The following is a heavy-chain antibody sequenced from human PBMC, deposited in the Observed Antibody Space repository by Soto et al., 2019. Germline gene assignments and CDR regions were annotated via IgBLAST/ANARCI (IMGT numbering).Heavy chain of an antibody. CDR3: AKDLGNYYDSSGYYHAYYYGMDV. J-gene: IGHJ6*02. CDR1: GFTFDDYA. V-gene: IGHV3-9*01. CDR2: ISWNSGSI. Sequence: GGSLRLSCAASGFTFDDYAMHWVRQAPGKGLEWVSGISWNSGSIGYADSVKGRFTISRDNAKNSLYLQMNSLRAEDTALYYCAKDLGNYYDSSGYYHAYYYGMDVWGQGTTVTVSS. D-gene: IGHD3-22*01.